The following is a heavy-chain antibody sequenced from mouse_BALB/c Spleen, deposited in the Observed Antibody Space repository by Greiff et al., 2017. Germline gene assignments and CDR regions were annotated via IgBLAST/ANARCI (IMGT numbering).Heavy chain of an antibody. J-gene: IGHJ1*01. CDR3: ARHGGYYYGSSYWYFDV. CDR2: FYPGSGSI. D-gene: IGHD1-1*01. CDR1: GYTFTEYI. V-gene: IGHV1-62-2*01. Sequence: QVQLQQSGAGLVKPGASVKLSCKASGYTFTEYIIHWVKQRSGQGLEWIGWFYPGSGSIKYNEKFKDKATLTADKSSSTVYMELSRLTSEDSAVYFCARHGGYYYGSSYWYFDVWGAGTTVTVSS.